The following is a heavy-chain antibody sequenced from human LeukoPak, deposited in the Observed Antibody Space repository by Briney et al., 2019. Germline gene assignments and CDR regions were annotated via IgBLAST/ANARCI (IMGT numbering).Heavy chain of an antibody. D-gene: IGHD3-16*01. Sequence: GGSLRLSCAASGFTFSSYAMSWVRQAPGKGLEWVSAISGSGGSTYYADSVKGRFTISRDNSKNTLYLQMNSLRAEDTAVYFCAKLNLGEMAYFDSWGQGTLVTVSS. CDR1: GFTFSSYA. CDR3: AKLNLGEMAYFDS. CDR2: ISGSGGST. V-gene: IGHV3-23*01. J-gene: IGHJ4*02.